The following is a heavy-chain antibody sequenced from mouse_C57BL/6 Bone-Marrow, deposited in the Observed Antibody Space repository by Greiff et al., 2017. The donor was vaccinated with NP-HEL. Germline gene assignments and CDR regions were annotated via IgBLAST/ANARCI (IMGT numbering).Heavy chain of an antibody. Sequence: EVKVIESGGGLVQPKGSLKLSCAASGFSFNTYAMNWVRQAPGKGLEWVARIRSKSNNYATYYADSVKDRFTISRDDSESMLYLQMNNLKTEDTAMYYCVRGDPEFDYWGQGTTLTVSS. V-gene: IGHV10-1*01. CDR1: GFSFNTYA. D-gene: IGHD3-3*01. J-gene: IGHJ2*01. CDR3: VRGDPEFDY. CDR2: IRSKSNNYAT.